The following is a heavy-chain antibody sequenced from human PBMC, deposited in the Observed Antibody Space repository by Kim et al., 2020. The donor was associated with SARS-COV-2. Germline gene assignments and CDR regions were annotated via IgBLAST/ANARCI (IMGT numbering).Heavy chain of an antibody. CDR2: INHSGST. CDR1: GGSFSGYY. D-gene: IGHD2-2*01. Sequence: SETLSLTCAVYGGSFSGYYWSWIRQPPGKGLEWIGEINHSGSTNYNPSLKSRVTISVDTSKNQFSLKLSSVTAADTAVYYCARMPYCSSTSCYHGMDVWGQGTTVTVSS. CDR3: ARMPYCSSTSCYHGMDV. J-gene: IGHJ6*02. V-gene: IGHV4-34*01.